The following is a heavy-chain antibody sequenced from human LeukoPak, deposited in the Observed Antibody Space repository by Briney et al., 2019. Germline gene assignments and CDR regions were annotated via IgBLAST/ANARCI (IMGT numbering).Heavy chain of an antibody. CDR2: INPNSGGT. CDR1: GYTFTGYY. CDR3: ARGQSSNYDFWSGYANWFDS. J-gene: IGHJ5*01. V-gene: IGHV1-2*04. D-gene: IGHD3-3*01. Sequence: ASVKVSCKASGYTFTGYYMHWVRQAPGQGLEWMGWINPNSGGTNYAQKFQGWVTMTRDTSISTAYMELSRLRSDDTAVYYCARGQSSNYDFWSGYANWFDSWGQGTLVTVSS.